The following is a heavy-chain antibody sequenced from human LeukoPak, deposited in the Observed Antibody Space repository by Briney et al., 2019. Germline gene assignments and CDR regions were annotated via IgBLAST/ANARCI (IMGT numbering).Heavy chain of an antibody. V-gene: IGHV1-46*01. D-gene: IGHD2-2*01. Sequence: ASVKVSCKASGASFSNYYIHWVRQAPGQGLEWVGLIYPGGGWTNYAQKFQGRVTMTTDTSTSTVYMELSSLRSGDTAVYYCARDMPHNCFDPWGQGTLVTVSP. CDR2: IYPGGGWT. CDR3: ARDMPHNCFDP. J-gene: IGHJ5*02. CDR1: GASFSNYY.